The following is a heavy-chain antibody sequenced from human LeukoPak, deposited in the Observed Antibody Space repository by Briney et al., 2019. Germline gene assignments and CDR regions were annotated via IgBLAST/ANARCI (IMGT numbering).Heavy chain of an antibody. V-gene: IGHV3-15*01. D-gene: IGHD3-22*01. CDR2: IKSKTDGGTT. J-gene: IGHJ4*02. Sequence: GGSLRLSCAASGFTFSNAWMSWVRQAPGKGLEWVGRIKSKTDGGTTDYAAPVKGRFTISRDDSKNTLYLQMNSLKTEDTAVYYCTTDRVYDSSGCPNWGQGTLVTVSS. CDR3: TTDRVYDSSGCPN. CDR1: GFTFSNAW.